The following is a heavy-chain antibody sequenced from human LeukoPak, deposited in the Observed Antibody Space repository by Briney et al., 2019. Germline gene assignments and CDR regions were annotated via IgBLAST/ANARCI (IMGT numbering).Heavy chain of an antibody. V-gene: IGHV1-8*03. J-gene: IGHJ3*02. CDR1: GYTFTIYD. D-gene: IGHD1-1*01. Sequence: ASVTVSFKASGYTFTIYDINWLRQAAGQGREWMGWMTTNSGNTGYAQKFQGRVTITRNTSIDTAYMELSSLRSEDTAVYYCARQWNWNQGGAFDIWGQGTMVTVSS. CDR3: ARQWNWNQGGAFDI. CDR2: MTTNSGNT.